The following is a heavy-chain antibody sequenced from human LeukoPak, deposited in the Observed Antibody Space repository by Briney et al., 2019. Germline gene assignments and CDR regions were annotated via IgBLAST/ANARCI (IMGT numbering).Heavy chain of an antibody. CDR2: IYPGDSDT. CDR1: GYSFTSYW. D-gene: IGHD2-2*02. Sequence: GESLKISSKGSGYSFTSYWIGWVGQMPGKGLEWMGIIYPGDSDTRYSPSFQGQVTISADKSISTAYLQWSSLQASDTAMYYCARQSYCSSTSCYTDNWFDPWGQGTLVTVSS. CDR3: ARQSYCSSTSCYTDNWFDP. J-gene: IGHJ5*02. V-gene: IGHV5-51*01.